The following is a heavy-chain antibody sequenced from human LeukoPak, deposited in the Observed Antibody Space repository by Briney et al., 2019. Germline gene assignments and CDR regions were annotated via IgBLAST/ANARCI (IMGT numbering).Heavy chain of an antibody. Sequence: ASVTVSCKASGYTFTRYYMHWVRPAPGQGLEWMGWINPNSGGTNYAQKFQGRVTMTRDKSISTAYMELSRLRSDDTAVYYCARDRGGYDPGFDYWGQGTLVTVSS. CDR1: GYTFTRYY. D-gene: IGHD5-12*01. V-gene: IGHV1-2*02. CDR3: ARDRGGYDPGFDY. CDR2: INPNSGGT. J-gene: IGHJ4*02.